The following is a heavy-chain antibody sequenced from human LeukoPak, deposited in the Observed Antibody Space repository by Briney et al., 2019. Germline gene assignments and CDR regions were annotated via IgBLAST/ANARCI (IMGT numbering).Heavy chain of an antibody. CDR3: VKDPNRVYSYGKDHYFDY. CDR1: GFTFSSYG. Sequence: PGRSLRLSCAASGFTFSSYGMHWVRQAPGKGLEWVAVISYDGSNKYYADSVKGRFTISRDNSKNTLYLQMNSLRAEDTAVYYCVKDPNRVYSYGKDHYFDYWGQGTLVTVSS. J-gene: IGHJ4*02. D-gene: IGHD5-18*01. CDR2: ISYDGSNK. V-gene: IGHV3-30*18.